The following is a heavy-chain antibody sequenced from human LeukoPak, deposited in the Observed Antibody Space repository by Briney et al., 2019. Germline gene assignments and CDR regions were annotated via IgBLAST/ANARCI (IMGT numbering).Heavy chain of an antibody. CDR1: GGTFSSYA. Sequence: SVTVSCKASGGTFSSYAISWVRQAPGQGLEWMGRIIPILGIANYAQKFQGRVTITADKSTSTAYMELSSLRSEDTAVYYCARVASGSYYYYGMDVWGQGTTVTVSS. CDR3: ARVASGSYYYYGMDV. V-gene: IGHV1-69*04. D-gene: IGHD3-22*01. CDR2: IIPILGIA. J-gene: IGHJ6*02.